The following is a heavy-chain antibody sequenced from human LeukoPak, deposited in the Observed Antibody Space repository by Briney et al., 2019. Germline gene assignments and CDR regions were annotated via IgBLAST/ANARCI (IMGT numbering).Heavy chain of an antibody. CDR1: GYTFTIFG. V-gene: IGHV1-18*01. CDR3: ARDLYASGSYAGDY. D-gene: IGHD6-19*01. J-gene: IGHJ4*02. CDR2: ISAYNGNT. Sequence: GPSPKLSCNASGYTFTIFGINWVRQTPGQGLEWMGWISAYNGNTNYAQKSKGRGTMTTDTSTSTAYMELWSPRSDDTAVYYCARDLYASGSYAGDYWGQGTLVTVSS.